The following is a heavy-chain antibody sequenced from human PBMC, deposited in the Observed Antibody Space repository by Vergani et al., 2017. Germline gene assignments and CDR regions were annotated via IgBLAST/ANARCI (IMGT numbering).Heavy chain of an antibody. D-gene: IGHD1-1*01. V-gene: IGHV4-59*12. J-gene: IGHJ4*02. Sequence: QVQLQESGPGLVKPSETLSLTCTVSGGSISVYYWSWIRQPPGKGLEWIGYIYYSGSTNYNPSLRSRVTISLDRSKNQFSLRLSSVTAADTAVYYCARGHDTFAYWGQGSLVTVSS. CDR3: ARGHDTFAY. CDR2: IYYSGST. CDR1: GGSISVYY.